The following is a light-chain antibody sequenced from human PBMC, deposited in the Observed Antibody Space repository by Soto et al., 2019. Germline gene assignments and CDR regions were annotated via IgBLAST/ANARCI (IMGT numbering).Light chain of an antibody. J-gene: IGKJ4*01. CDR3: MQALQTPT. V-gene: IGKV2-28*01. Sequence: DIVMTQSPLSLPVTPGEPASISCRSSQSLLHRNGYNYLVWYLQKPGQSPQLLIYLGSNRASGVPDRFSGSGSGTDFTLKISRVEAEDVGVYYCMQALQTPTFGGGTKVEIK. CDR1: QSLLHRNGYNY. CDR2: LGS.